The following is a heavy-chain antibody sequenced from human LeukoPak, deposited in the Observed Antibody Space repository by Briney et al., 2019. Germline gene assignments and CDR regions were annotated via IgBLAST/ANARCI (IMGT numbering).Heavy chain of an antibody. D-gene: IGHD2-15*01. J-gene: IGHJ4*02. CDR2: ISPAGSET. CDR3: GRFGYVAAVDV. CDR1: GLSFSAYW. V-gene: IGHV3-7*01. Sequence: GGSLRLSCAASGLSFSAYWMTWVRQAPGTGLGWVANISPAGSETYYLDRVKGRFSISRDNAKNLVYLQMNSLRAEDTAVYHCGRFGYVAAVDVWGQGTPVTVSS.